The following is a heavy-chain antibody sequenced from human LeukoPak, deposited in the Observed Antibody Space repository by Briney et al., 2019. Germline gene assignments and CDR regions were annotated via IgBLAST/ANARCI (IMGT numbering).Heavy chain of an antibody. Sequence: SETLSLTCTVSGGSISSGDCYWSWIRQPPGKGLEWIGYIYYCGSTYYNPSLKSRVTISVDTSKNQFSLKLSSVTAADTAVYYCARGASKVVPAALWGQGTLVTVSS. CDR3: ARGASKVVPAAL. CDR1: GGSISSGDCY. CDR2: IYYCGST. V-gene: IGHV4-30-4*08. D-gene: IGHD2-2*01. J-gene: IGHJ4*02.